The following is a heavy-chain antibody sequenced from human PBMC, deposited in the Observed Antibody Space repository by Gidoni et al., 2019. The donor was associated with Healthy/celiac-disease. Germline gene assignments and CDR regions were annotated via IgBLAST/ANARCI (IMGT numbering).Heavy chain of an antibody. CDR3: ARDLAYCSSTSCYRSFDY. V-gene: IGHV4-31*03. J-gene: IGHJ4*02. Sequence: QVQLQEPGPGLVKPSQTLSLTCTVSGGAISSGGYYWSWLRQHPGRGLEWIGYIYCSGSTYYDPTLKRRVTISVDTSKNQFSLKLSSVTAADTAVYYCARDLAYCSSTSCYRSFDYWGQGTLVTVSS. CDR1: GGAISSGGYY. D-gene: IGHD2-2*02. CDR2: IYCSGST.